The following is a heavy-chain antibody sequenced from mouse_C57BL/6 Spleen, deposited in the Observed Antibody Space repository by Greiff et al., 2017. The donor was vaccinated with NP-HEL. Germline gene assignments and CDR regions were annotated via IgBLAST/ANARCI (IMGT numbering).Heavy chain of an antibody. CDR1: GYTFTSYD. D-gene: IGHD3-1*01. Sequence: QVHVKQSGPELVKPGASVKLSCKASGYTFTSYDINWVKQRPKQGLEWIGWIYPRDGSTKYNEKFKGKATLTVDTSSSTAYMELHSLTSEDSAVYFCAKSGTFDYWGQGTSLTVSS. J-gene: IGHJ2*02. CDR3: AKSGTFDY. V-gene: IGHV1-85*01. CDR2: IYPRDGST.